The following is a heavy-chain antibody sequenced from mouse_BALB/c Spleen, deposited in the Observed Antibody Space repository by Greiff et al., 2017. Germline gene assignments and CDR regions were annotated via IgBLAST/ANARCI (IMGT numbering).Heavy chain of an antibody. CDR3: ARAPYDDYAMDY. Sequence: EVQVVESGGGLVQPGGSRKLSCAASGFTFSDYGMAWVRQAPGKGPEWVAFISNLAYSIYYADTVTGRFTISRENAKNTLYLEMSSLRSEDTAMYYGARAPYDDYAMDYWGQGTSVTVSS. J-gene: IGHJ4*01. CDR2: ISNLAYSI. CDR1: GFTFSDYG. D-gene: IGHD2-12*01. V-gene: IGHV5-15*02.